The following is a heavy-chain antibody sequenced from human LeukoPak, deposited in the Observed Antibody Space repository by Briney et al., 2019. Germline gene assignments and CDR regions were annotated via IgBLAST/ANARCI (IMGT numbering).Heavy chain of an antibody. CDR3: ATGERLVPAAMWFDY. Sequence: ASVKVSCKASGYTFTDYYMHWVRQAPGQGLEWMGWINPRSGGRSYAQRFQGRVTMTRDTSISTAYMELSRLRSDDTAVYYCATGERLVPAAMWFDYWGQGTLVTVSS. V-gene: IGHV1-2*02. J-gene: IGHJ4*02. D-gene: IGHD2-2*01. CDR2: INPRSGGR. CDR1: GYTFTDYY.